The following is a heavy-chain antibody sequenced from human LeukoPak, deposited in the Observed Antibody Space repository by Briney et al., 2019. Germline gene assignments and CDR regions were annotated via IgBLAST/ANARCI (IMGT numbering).Heavy chain of an antibody. CDR3: ARVRYSPDY. CDR2: ISSSSSTI. V-gene: IGHV3-48*01. Sequence: GGSLRLSCAASGFTFSSYSMNWVRQAPGKGLEWVSYISSSSSTIYYADSVKARFTISRDNAKNSLYLQMNSLRAEDTAVYYCARVRYSPDYWGQGTLVTVSS. CDR1: GFTFSSYS. D-gene: IGHD6-13*01. J-gene: IGHJ4*02.